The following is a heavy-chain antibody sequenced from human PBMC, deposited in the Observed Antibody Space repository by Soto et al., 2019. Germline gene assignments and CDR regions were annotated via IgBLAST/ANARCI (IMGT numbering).Heavy chain of an antibody. Sequence: SETLSLTCTVCGGSISSSSYYWGWIRQPPGKGLEWIGSIYYSGSTYYNPSLKSRVTISVDTSNNQFSLKLNSVTAADTAVYSCACWYDYVWECYHGFVTGGQGTLVTVSS. V-gene: IGHV4-39*01. CDR1: GGSISSSSYY. CDR3: ACWYDYVWECYHGFVT. D-gene: IGHD3-16*02. J-gene: IGHJ5*02. CDR2: IYYSGST.